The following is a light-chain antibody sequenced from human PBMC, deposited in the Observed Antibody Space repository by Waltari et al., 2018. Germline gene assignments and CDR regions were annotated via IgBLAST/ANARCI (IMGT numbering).Light chain of an antibody. CDR3: QTGGHGTWV. Sequence: QLVLTQSPSASASLGASVRLTCTLSSGHSSNVIACLQQQPQKGHRYLMKVNSDGSHSKGVGFPDRFSGSSSGAGRYLTISSLQSEDEADYYCQTGGHGTWVFGGVTRLTVL. CDR1: SGHSSNV. J-gene: IGLJ3*02. V-gene: IGLV4-69*01. CDR2: VNSDGSH.